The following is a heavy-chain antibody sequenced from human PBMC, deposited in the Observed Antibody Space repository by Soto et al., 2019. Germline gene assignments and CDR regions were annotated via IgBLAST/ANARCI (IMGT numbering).Heavy chain of an antibody. Sequence: PGGSLRLSCAASGFTFSNYAMSWVRQAPGKGLEWVSSISGSGGSTYYTDSVRGRFTISRDNSKNTLYLQMNSLRAEDTAVYYCVKGKSEKGIDNWGQGTLVTVSS. CDR2: ISGSGGST. CDR1: GFTFSNYA. V-gene: IGHV3-23*01. J-gene: IGHJ4*02. CDR3: VKGKSEKGIDN.